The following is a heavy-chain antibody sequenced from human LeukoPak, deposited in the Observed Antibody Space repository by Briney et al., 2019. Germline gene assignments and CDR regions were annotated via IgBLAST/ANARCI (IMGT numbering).Heavy chain of an antibody. Sequence: GASVKVSCKASGYTFSNYAMNWVRQAPGQGLEWMGWINTNTGNPTYAQGFTGRFVFSLDTSLSTAYLQISSLKAEDTAVYYCARVPTASGDYDNDYWGQGTLVTVSS. CDR2: INTNTGNP. D-gene: IGHD4-17*01. V-gene: IGHV7-4-1*02. J-gene: IGHJ4*02. CDR3: ARVPTASGDYDNDY. CDR1: GYTFSNYA.